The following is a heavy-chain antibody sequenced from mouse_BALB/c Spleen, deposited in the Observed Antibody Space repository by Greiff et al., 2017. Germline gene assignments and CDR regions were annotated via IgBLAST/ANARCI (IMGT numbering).Heavy chain of an antibody. V-gene: IGHV14-3*02. CDR3: ASFEGNYFDAMDY. Sequence: VQLQQSGAELVKPGASVKLSCTASGFNIKDTYMHWVKQRPEQGLEWIGRIDPANGNTKYDPKFQGKATITADTSSNTAYLQLSSLTSEDTAVYYCASFEGNYFDAMDYWGQGTSVTVSS. D-gene: IGHD2-1*01. CDR1: GFNIKDTY. J-gene: IGHJ4*01. CDR2: IDPANGNT.